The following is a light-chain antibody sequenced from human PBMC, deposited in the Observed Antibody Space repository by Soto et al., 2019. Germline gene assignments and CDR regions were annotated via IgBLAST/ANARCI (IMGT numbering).Light chain of an antibody. CDR1: QNIRSN. CDR3: QQYNNWPPGLS. V-gene: IGKV3-15*01. J-gene: IGKJ4*01. CDR2: GVS. Sequence: EIVMTQSPGTLAVSPGERATLSCRATQNIRSNLAWYQQKPNQAPRLLIYGVSTRATGIPARFSGSGSGTEFTLIISSLQSEDFAVYYCQQYNNWPPGLSFGGGTKVEI.